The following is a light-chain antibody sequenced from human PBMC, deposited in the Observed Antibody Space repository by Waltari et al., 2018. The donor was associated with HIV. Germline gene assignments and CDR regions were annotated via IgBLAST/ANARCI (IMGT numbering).Light chain of an antibody. J-gene: IGKJ1*01. Sequence: EIVLTQSPGTLSLSPGERATLPCRASQSVSSSYLAWYQQKPGQAPRLLIYGSSSRATGIPDRFSGSGSGTDFTLTISRLEPEDFAVFYCQQYGSSRWTFGQGTKVGIK. V-gene: IGKV3-20*01. CDR3: QQYGSSRWT. CDR1: QSVSSSY. CDR2: GSS.